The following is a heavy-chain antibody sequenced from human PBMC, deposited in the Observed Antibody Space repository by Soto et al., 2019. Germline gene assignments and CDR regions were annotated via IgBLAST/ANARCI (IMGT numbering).Heavy chain of an antibody. CDR3: ATVNRYNWKPFDY. V-gene: IGHV1-24*01. CDR2: FDPEDGET. Sequence: GASVKVSCKVSGYTLTELSMHWGRQAPGKGLEWMGGFDPEDGETIYAQKFQGRVTMTEDTSTDTAYMELSSLRSEDTAVYYCATVNRYNWKPFDYWGQGTLVTVSS. J-gene: IGHJ4*02. D-gene: IGHD1-20*01. CDR1: GYTLTELS.